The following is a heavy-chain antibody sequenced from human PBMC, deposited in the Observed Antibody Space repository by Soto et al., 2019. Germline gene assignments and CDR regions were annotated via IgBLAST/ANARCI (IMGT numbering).Heavy chain of an antibody. J-gene: IGHJ6*02. CDR2: ISAYNGNT. CDR1: GYTFTSFD. Sequence: ASVTVSCKASGYTFTSFDISWVRQAPGQGLEWMGWISAYNGNTKYAQKLQGRVTMTTDTSTSTAYMELRSLRSDDTAVYYCARGGTPYYDILTGYTPSDVWGQGTTVTVSS. CDR3: ARGGTPYYDILTGYTPSDV. D-gene: IGHD3-9*01. V-gene: IGHV1-18*01.